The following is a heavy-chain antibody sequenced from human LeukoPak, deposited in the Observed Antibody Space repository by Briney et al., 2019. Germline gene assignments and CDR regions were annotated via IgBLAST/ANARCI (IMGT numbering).Heavy chain of an antibody. CDR2: INPSGGST. J-gene: IGHJ4*02. D-gene: IGHD3-3*01. CDR1: VYTFTSYY. V-gene: IGHV1-46*01. CDR3: ARGTANFWSGYSSHFDY. Sequence: ASVTVSCKASVYTFTSYYMHWVRQAPGQGLEWMGIINPSGGSTSYAQKFQGRVTMTRDTSTSTVYMEVSSLRSEDTAVYYCARGTANFWSGYSSHFDYWGQGTLVTVSS.